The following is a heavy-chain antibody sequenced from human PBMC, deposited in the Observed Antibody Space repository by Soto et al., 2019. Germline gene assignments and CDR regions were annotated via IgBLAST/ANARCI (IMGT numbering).Heavy chain of an antibody. D-gene: IGHD3-3*01. CDR3: ASHRARITIFGAWREGGGGPTGGPPDPFDV. V-gene: IGHV1-69*06. Sequence: QVQLLQSGAEVKRPGSSVKVSCKASGGIFRSYGFNWVREAPGQGLEWMGDIIPIVGTINYAEKFRGRLNISQDTARGTAFRGRGGLKPDASAVYYCASHRARITIFGAWREGGGGPTGGPPDPFDVWGQGTMITVSS. J-gene: IGHJ3*01. CDR2: IIPIVGTI. CDR1: GGIFRSYG.